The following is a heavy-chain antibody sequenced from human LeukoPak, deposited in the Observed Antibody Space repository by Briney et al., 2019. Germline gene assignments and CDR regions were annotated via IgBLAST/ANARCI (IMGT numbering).Heavy chain of an antibody. CDR1: GGSISSYY. CDR3: ARAVPYYYGMDV. CDR2: IYYSGST. J-gene: IGHJ6*02. V-gene: IGHV4-59*01. Sequence: SETLSLTCTVSGGSISSYYWSWIRQPPGKGLEWVGYIYYSGSTNYNPSLKSRVTISVDTSKNQFSLKLSSVTAADTAVYYCARAVPYYYGMDVWGQGTTVTVSS.